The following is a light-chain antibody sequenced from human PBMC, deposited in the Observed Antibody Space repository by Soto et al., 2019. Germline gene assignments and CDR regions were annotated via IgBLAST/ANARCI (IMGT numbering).Light chain of an antibody. Sequence: QSVLTQPRSVSGSPGQSVTISCTGTSSDVGGYNYVSWYKHHPGQAPQLMIYEVSNRPSGVSNRFSGSKSGNTASLTISGLQADDEGDYYCSSKTSSSSPFVFGTGTKATVL. CDR3: SSKTSSSSPFV. CDR2: EVS. J-gene: IGLJ1*01. CDR1: SSDVGGYNY. V-gene: IGLV2-14*01.